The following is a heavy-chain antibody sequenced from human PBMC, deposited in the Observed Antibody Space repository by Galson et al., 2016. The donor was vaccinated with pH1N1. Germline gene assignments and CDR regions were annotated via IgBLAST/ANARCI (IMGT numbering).Heavy chain of an antibody. V-gene: IGHV1-69*13. CDR1: GGTFSSYG. CDR2: IIPIFGTA. D-gene: IGHD4-17*01. J-gene: IGHJ5*02. CDR3: ARWDYGDYVGWFDP. Sequence: SVKVSCKASGGTFSSYGISWVRQAPGQGLEWMGRIIPIFGTANYAQKFQGRVTITADESTSTAYMELSSLRSEDTAVYYCARWDYGDYVGWFDPWAQGTLVTVSS.